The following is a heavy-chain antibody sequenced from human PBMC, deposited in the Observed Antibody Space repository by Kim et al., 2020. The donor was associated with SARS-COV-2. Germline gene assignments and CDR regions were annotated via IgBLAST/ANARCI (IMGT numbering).Heavy chain of an antibody. V-gene: IGHV4-39*01. J-gene: IGHJ4*02. CDR3: ARLRRITMIVVVIPYYFDS. D-gene: IGHD3-22*01. Sequence: SETLSLTCTVSGGSISSSSYYWGWIRQPPGKGLEWIGSIYYSGSTYYNPSLKSRVTISVDTSKNQFSLKLSSVTAADTAVYYCARLRRITMIVVVIPYYFDSWGQGTLVTVSS. CDR1: GGSISSSSYY. CDR2: IYYSGST.